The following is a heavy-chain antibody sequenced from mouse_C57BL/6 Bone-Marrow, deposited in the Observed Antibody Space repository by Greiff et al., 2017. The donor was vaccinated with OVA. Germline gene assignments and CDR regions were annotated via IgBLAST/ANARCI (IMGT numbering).Heavy chain of an antibody. D-gene: IGHD1-1*01. CDR2: INPSNGGT. CDR1: GYTFTSYW. V-gene: IGHV1-53*01. Sequence: QVQLQQPGTELVKPGASVKLSCKASGYTFTSYWMHWVKQRPGQGLEWIGNINPSNGGTNYNEKFKSKATLTVDKSSSTAYMQLSSLTSEDSAVYYCARGIWYYYGSSHWYFDVWGTGTMVTVSS. CDR3: ARGIWYYYGSSHWYFDV. J-gene: IGHJ1*03.